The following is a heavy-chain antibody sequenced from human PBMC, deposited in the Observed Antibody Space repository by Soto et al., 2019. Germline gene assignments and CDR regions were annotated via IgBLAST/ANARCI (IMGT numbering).Heavy chain of an antibody. CDR1: GFTFSLYG. Sequence: QVQLVESGGGVVQHGRSLRLSCAASGFTFSLYGIHWVRQAPGKGLEWVALISDDGSNQYFADSVKGRFTISRDNSNNTLYLQMNSLRPEDTAVYFCAKDWGYGDYVFDFWGQGTLVTVSS. V-gene: IGHV3-30*18. J-gene: IGHJ4*02. CDR3: AKDWGYGDYVFDF. CDR2: ISDDGSNQ. D-gene: IGHD4-17*01.